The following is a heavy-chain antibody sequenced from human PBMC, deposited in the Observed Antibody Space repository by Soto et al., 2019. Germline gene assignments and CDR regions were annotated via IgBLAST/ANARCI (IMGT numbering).Heavy chain of an antibody. CDR2: IFYSGTT. J-gene: IGHJ6*02. CDR1: GDSISSADYY. D-gene: IGHD1-1*01. Sequence: TLCLTCTVSGDSISSADYYWGWIRQTPGKGLEWIGHIFYSGTTYYNPSLKSRLTISVDTSKNHFSLRLTSVTAADTAVYYCARDLWVEPELYYYGMDVWGQGTTVTVSS. CDR3: ARDLWVEPELYYYGMDV. V-gene: IGHV4-30-4*01.